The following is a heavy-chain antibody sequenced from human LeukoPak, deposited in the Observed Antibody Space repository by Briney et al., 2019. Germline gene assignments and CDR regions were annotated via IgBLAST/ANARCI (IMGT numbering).Heavy chain of an antibody. J-gene: IGHJ6*02. CDR2: ISISSSYT. CDR1: GFNFRDYY. Sequence: GGSLRLSCAASGFNFRDYYLSWIRQAPGKGLEWVSYISISSSYTYYADSVKGRFTISRDNAKNSLYLQMNSLTAEDTAVYFCARGHYGLDVWGQGTTVTVSS. V-gene: IGHV3-11*03. CDR3: ARGHYGLDV.